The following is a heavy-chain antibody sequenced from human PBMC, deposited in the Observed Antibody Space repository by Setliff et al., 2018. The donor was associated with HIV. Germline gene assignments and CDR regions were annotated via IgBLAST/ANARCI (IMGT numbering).Heavy chain of an antibody. Sequence: AGGSLRLSCAASGFSFSTYGMSWVRQAPGKGLEWVSSISPDSTYIYYADSVKGRFTISRDNAKNSLYLQMNSLRAEDTAVYYCTRRYCTSTSCSSPYDYWGRGTLVTVSS. D-gene: IGHD2-2*01. CDR1: GFSFSTYG. CDR3: TRRYCTSTSCSSPYDY. J-gene: IGHJ4*02. CDR2: ISPDSTYI. V-gene: IGHV3-21*01.